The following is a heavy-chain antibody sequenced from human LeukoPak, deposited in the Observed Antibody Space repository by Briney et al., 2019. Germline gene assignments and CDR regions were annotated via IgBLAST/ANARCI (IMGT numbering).Heavy chain of an antibody. D-gene: IGHD3-22*01. CDR2: ISSSSSTI. CDR3: ARDPYDSLFRDAFDI. Sequence: PGGSLRLSCAASGFTFSSYSMNWVRQAPGKGLEWVSYISSSSSTIYYADSVKGRFTISRDNAKNSLYLQMNSLRAEDTAVYYCARDPYDSLFRDAFDIWGQGTMVTVSS. CDR1: GFTFSSYS. V-gene: IGHV3-48*01. J-gene: IGHJ3*02.